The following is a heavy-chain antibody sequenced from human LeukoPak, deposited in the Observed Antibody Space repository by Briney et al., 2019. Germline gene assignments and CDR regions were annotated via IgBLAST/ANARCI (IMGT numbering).Heavy chain of an antibody. J-gene: IGHJ4*02. Sequence: ASVKVSCKASGYTFTGYYMHWVRQAPGQGLEWMGRINPNSGGTNYAQKFQGRVTITADEPTSTAYMELSSLRSEDTAVYYCASGSRDTDFDYWGQGTLVTVSS. CDR2: INPNSGGT. CDR1: GYTFTGYY. V-gene: IGHV1-2*06. CDR3: ASGSRDTDFDY. D-gene: IGHD5-18*01.